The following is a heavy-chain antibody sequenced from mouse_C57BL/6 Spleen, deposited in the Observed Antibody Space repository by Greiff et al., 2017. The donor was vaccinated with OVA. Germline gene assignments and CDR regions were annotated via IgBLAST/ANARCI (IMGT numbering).Heavy chain of an antibody. CDR2: INPNYGTT. CDR1: GYSFTDYN. D-gene: IGHD1-1*01. V-gene: IGHV1-39*01. CDR3: ARTEVYGSRHWYCDV. J-gene: IGHJ1*03. Sequence: VQLKESGPELVKPGASVKISCKASGYSFTDYNMNWVKQSNGKSLEWIGVINPNYGTTSYNQKFKGKATLTVDQSSSTAYMQLNSLTSEDSAVYYCARTEVYGSRHWYCDVWGTGTTVTVSS.